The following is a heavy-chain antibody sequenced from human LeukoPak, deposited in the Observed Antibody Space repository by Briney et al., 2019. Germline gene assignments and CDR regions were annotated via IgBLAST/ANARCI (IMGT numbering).Heavy chain of an antibody. Sequence: SETLSLTCTVSGGSISSHSWSWIRQPPGKGLEWIGYIYYSGSTNSNPSLKSRVTISVDTSKNQFSLKLSSVTAADTAVYYCARAYCSSTSCHDGFDPWGQGTLVTVSS. CDR1: GGSISSHS. J-gene: IGHJ5*02. CDR2: IYYSGST. CDR3: ARAYCSSTSCHDGFDP. D-gene: IGHD2-2*01. V-gene: IGHV4-59*11.